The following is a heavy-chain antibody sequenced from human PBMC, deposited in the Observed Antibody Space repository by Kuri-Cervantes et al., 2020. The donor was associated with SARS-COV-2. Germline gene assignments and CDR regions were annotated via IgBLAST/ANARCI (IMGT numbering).Heavy chain of an antibody. J-gene: IGHJ5*02. CDR3: ARGCNRITIFGVVNIPAAENWFDP. Sequence: GSLRLSCAVYGGSFSGYYWSWIRQSPGKGLEWIGEISHSGSTNYNSSLKSRVTTSIDTSKNQFSLRLSSVTAADTAVYFCARGCNRITIFGVVNIPAAENWFDPWGQGTLVTVSS. V-gene: IGHV4-34*01. D-gene: IGHD3-3*01. CDR1: GGSFSGYY. CDR2: ISHSGST.